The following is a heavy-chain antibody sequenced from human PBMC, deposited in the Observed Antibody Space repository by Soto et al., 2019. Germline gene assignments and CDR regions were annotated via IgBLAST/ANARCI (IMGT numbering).Heavy chain of an antibody. CDR3: AREGSGGTWDAFDI. Sequence: SETLSLTCTVSGGSISSCGYYWSWIRHHPGKGLEWIGYIYYSGSTYYNPSLKSRVTISVDTSKNQFSLKLSSVTAADTAVYYCAREGSGGTWDAFDIWGQGTMVTVSS. J-gene: IGHJ3*02. CDR2: IYYSGST. V-gene: IGHV4-31*03. D-gene: IGHD2-15*01. CDR1: GGSISSCGYY.